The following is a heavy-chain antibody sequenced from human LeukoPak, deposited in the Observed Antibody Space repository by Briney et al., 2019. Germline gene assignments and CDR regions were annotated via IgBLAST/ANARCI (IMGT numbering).Heavy chain of an antibody. J-gene: IGHJ6*02. Sequence: ASVKVSCKVSGYTLTELSMHWVRQAPGKGLEWMGGFDPEDGETIYAQKFQGRVTITADESTSTAYMELSSLRSEDTAVYYCARLGFGYCSSTSCYYYYGMDVWGQGTTVTVSS. CDR1: GYTLTELS. CDR3: ARLGFGYCSSTSCYYYYGMDV. D-gene: IGHD2-2*03. CDR2: FDPEDGET. V-gene: IGHV1-24*01.